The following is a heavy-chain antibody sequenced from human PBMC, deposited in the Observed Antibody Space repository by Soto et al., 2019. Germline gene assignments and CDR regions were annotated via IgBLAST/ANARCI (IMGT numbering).Heavy chain of an antibody. CDR1: GFKFDDYV. Sequence: EVQLVESGGGLIEPGRSLRLSCAGSGFKFDDYVMHWVRQIPGKGLEWVAGISWNSGFIGYAESVKGRVTISRDNAKNSLYLQMESLTPEDTALYYCVKDESINWYSGHFRHWGQGTLVTVSS. V-gene: IGHV3-9*01. D-gene: IGHD6-13*01. J-gene: IGHJ1*01. CDR2: ISWNSGFI. CDR3: VKDESINWYSGHFRH.